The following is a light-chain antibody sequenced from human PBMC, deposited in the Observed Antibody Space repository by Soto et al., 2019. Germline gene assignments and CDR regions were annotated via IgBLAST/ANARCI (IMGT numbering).Light chain of an antibody. Sequence: DIQMTQSASSLSASVGDRVTITCRASQTISSNLNWHQQKPGKAPKVLIYAAASLQSGVASRFSGSGSATDFTLSIISMQPEDFATYFCEQSYSIRYTFGQGTKLEIK. CDR1: QTISSN. J-gene: IGKJ2*01. CDR2: AAA. CDR3: EQSYSIRYT. V-gene: IGKV1-39*01.